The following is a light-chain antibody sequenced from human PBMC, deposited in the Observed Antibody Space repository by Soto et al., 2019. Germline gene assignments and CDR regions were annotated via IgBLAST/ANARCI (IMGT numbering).Light chain of an antibody. J-gene: IGKJ4*01. CDR3: QQSYSPLT. Sequence: DIQMTQSPSSLSASVGDRVTITCRASQSISSYLNWYQQKPGKAPKLLIYAASSLQSGVPSRFSGSGSGIDFTLTISSLQPEDFATYYCQQSYSPLTFGGGTKVEIK. V-gene: IGKV1-39*01. CDR2: AAS. CDR1: QSISSY.